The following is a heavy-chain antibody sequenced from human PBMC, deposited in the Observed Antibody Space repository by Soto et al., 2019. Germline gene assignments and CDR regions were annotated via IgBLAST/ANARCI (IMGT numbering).Heavy chain of an antibody. D-gene: IGHD6-6*01. CDR1: GFTFSSYW. J-gene: IGHJ5*02. CDR2: INSDGSST. CDR3: ARDLVRAQYSRPNWFDP. Sequence: EVQLVESGGGLVQPGGSLRLSCAASGFTFSSYWMHWVRQAPGKGLVWVSRINSDGSSTSYADSVKGRFTISRDNAKNTLYLQMNSLRAEDTAVYYCARDLVRAQYSRPNWFDPWGQGTLVTVSS. V-gene: IGHV3-74*01.